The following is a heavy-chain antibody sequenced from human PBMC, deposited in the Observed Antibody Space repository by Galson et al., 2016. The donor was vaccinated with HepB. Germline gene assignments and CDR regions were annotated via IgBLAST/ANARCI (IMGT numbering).Heavy chain of an antibody. V-gene: IGHV3-33*01. J-gene: IGHJ4*02. CDR2: IWYDGNIK. D-gene: IGHD4-17*01. CDR1: GFTFSLYG. CDR3: ARGPKGVYGAVFDY. Sequence: SLRLSCATSGFTFSLYGMHWVRQAPGKGLDWVAVIWYDGNIKYYSDSVKGRFTISRDNSKNTLDLQMNSLRVEDTAIYYSARGPKGVYGAVFDYWGQGSRVTVSS.